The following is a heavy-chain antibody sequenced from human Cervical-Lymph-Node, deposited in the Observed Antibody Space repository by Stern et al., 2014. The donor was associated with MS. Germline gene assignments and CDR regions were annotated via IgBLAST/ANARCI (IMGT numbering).Heavy chain of an antibody. Sequence: DQLVESGPEVRQPGASVRVSCKASGYTFTTPNYGIARVREATGRGLKWMGWLSSYNGNTVYAQKLQDRVTMTTDTSTSTAYMELRSLRSDDTAFYYCARERVRDFNDYHFDSWGQGTLVTVSS. CDR2: LSSYNGNT. CDR3: ARERVRDFNDYHFDS. D-gene: IGHD4-11*01. V-gene: IGHV1-18*01. J-gene: IGHJ4*02. CDR1: GYTFTTPNYG.